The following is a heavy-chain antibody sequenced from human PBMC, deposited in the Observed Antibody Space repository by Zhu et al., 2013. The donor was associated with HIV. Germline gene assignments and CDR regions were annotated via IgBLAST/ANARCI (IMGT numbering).Heavy chain of an antibody. Sequence: QVQLVQSGAEVREPGASVKVSCKTSAYTFSNSFIHWVRQAPGQGLEWIGIITPALYTNYAQNFQGRVLITRGSSTSTAYMELSSLTFEDTAIYYCARGPTNYRFDYWGQGTLISVS. CDR1: AYTFSNSF. D-gene: IGHD3-10*01. J-gene: IGHJ4*02. CDR2: ITPALYT. V-gene: IGHV1-46*01. CDR3: ARGPTNYRFDY.